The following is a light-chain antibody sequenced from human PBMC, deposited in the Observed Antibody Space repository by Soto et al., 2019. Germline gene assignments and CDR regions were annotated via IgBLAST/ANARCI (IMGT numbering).Light chain of an antibody. J-gene: IGLJ1*01. CDR1: SNVVGGYDY. CDR3: CSYAGTYSYV. V-gene: IGLV2-11*01. Sequence: QSVLTQPRSVSGSPGQSVTISCTGTSNVVGGYDYVSWYQQHPGKAPKLIIYDVSKRPSGVPDRFSGSKSGNTASLTISGLQAEDEADYYCCSYAGTYSYVFVTGTKVTVL. CDR2: DVS.